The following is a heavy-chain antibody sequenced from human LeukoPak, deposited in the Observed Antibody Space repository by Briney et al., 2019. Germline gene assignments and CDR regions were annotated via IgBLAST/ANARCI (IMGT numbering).Heavy chain of an antibody. CDR1: GFTFSSYG. Sequence: GGSLRLSCAASGFTFSSYGMHWVRQAPGKGLEWVAFIRLDGSNKYYADSVKGRFTISRDNSKNTLYLQMNSLRAEDTAVYYCARRAGGYSHPYDYWGQGTLVTVSS. V-gene: IGHV3-33*01. CDR2: IRLDGSNK. CDR3: ARRAGGYSHPYDY. D-gene: IGHD4-23*01. J-gene: IGHJ4*02.